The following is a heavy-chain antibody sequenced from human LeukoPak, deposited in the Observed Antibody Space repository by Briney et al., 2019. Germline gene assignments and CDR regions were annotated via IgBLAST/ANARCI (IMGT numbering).Heavy chain of an antibody. CDR3: ARGGGYCSSTSCLFYWFDP. V-gene: IGHV1-8*01. J-gene: IGHJ5*02. D-gene: IGHD2-2*01. CDR1: GYTFTSYD. Sequence: GASVKVSCKASGYTFTSYDINWVRQAAGQGLEWMGWMNPNSGNTGYARKFQGRVTMTRNTSISTAYMELSSLRSEDTAVYYCARGGGYCSSTSCLFYWFDPWGQGTLVTVSS. CDR2: MNPNSGNT.